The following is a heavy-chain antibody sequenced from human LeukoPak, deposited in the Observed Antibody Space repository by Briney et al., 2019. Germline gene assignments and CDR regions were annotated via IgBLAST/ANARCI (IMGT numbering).Heavy chain of an antibody. D-gene: IGHD2-21*01. Sequence: GGSLRLFCAASGFTFSSYGMHWVRQAPGKGLEWVAVIWYDGSNKYYADSVKGRFTISRDNSKNTLYLQMNSLRAEDTAVYYCARAPYCGYACSKHAYDIWGQGAMVTVSS. CDR3: ARAPYCGYACSKHAYDI. CDR2: IWYDGSNK. J-gene: IGHJ3*02. V-gene: IGHV3-33*01. CDR1: GFTFSSYG.